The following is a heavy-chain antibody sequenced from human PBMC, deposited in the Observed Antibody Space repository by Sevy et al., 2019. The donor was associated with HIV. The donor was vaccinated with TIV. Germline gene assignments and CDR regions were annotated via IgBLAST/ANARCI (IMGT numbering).Heavy chain of an antibody. CDR3: AMHYYDSSGSSFFFDY. D-gene: IGHD3-22*01. J-gene: IGHJ4*02. CDR1: GLTFSSYG. Sequence: GGSLRLSCAASGLTFSSYGMHWVRQAPGKGLEWVAVIWCDGSNKYYADSVKGRFTISRDNSKNTLYLQMNSLRAEDTAVYYCAMHYYDSSGSSFFFDYWGQGTLVTVSS. V-gene: IGHV3-33*01. CDR2: IWCDGSNK.